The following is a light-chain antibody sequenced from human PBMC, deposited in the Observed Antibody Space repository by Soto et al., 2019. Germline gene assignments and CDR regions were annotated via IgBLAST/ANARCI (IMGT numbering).Light chain of an antibody. J-gene: IGKJ1*01. Sequence: EIVLTQSPGTLSLSPEERGTLSCRASQSVTSSFLAWYQQKPDQAPRLLIYGASSRATGIPDRFSGSASGTDFTLTISRLEPEDFAVYYCQQYGSSPWTFGQGTKVDIK. CDR3: QQYGSSPWT. CDR1: QSVTSSF. CDR2: GAS. V-gene: IGKV3-20*01.